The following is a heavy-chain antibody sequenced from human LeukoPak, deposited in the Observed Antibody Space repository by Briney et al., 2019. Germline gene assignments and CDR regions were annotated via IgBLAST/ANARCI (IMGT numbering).Heavy chain of an antibody. CDR2: IRSKAYGATT. J-gene: IGHJ1*01. CDR1: GFTFGDYA. D-gene: IGHD4-11*01. V-gene: IGHV3-49*04. CDR3: TRGPPGVTVTYFQH. Sequence: PGGSLRLSCTASGFTFGDYAMSWARQAPGKGLEWVGFIRSKAYGATTEYAASVKGRFTISRDDSKSVAYLQMNSLKSEDTDVYYCTRGPPGVTVTYFQHWGQGTLVTVSS.